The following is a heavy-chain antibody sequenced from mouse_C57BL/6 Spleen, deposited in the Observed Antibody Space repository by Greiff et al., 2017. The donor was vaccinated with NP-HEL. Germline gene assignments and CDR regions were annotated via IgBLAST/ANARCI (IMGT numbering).Heavy chain of an antibody. Sequence: VQLQQPGAELVKPGASVKLSCKASGYTFTSYWMHWVKQRPGRGLEWIGRIDPNSGGTKYNEKFKSKATLTVDKPSSPASLPLSSMTSEDSAVDYCARGGMTTVVGDYFDYWGQGTTLTVSS. J-gene: IGHJ2*01. D-gene: IGHD1-1*01. V-gene: IGHV1-72*01. CDR1: GYTFTSYW. CDR2: IDPNSGGT. CDR3: ARGGMTTVVGDYFDY.